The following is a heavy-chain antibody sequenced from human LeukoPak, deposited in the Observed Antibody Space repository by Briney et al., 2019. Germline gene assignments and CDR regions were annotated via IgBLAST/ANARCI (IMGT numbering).Heavy chain of an antibody. D-gene: IGHD3-22*01. Sequence: SETLSLTCTVSGGSISSYYWSWIRQPPGKGLEWIGYIYTSGSTNYNPSLKSRVTISVDTSKNQFSLKLSSVTAADTAVYYCAGHYYYDSSGYFWGQGTLVTVS. J-gene: IGHJ4*02. CDR1: GGSISSYY. CDR2: IYTSGST. CDR3: AGHYYYDSSGYF. V-gene: IGHV4-4*09.